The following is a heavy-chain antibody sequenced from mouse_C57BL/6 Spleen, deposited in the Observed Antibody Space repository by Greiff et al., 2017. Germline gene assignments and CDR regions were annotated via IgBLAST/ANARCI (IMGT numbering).Heavy chain of an antibody. J-gene: IGHJ2*01. D-gene: IGHD1-1*01. CDR2: IYPSDSET. CDR3: SRGGTTVVVDY. V-gene: IGHV1-61*01. Sequence: QVQLQQPGAELVRPGSSVKLSCKASGYTFTSYWMDWVKQRPGQGLEWIGNIYPSDSETHYNQKFKDKATLTVDKSSSTAYMQLSSLTSEDSAVXLCSRGGTTVVVDYWGQGTTLTVSS. CDR1: GYTFTSYW.